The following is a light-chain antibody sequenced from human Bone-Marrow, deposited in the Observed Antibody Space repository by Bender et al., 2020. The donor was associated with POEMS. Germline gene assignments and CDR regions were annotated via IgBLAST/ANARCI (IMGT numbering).Light chain of an antibody. Sequence: QSVVTQPPSLSEAPRQRVTISCSGSSSNIGNHGVNWYQQLPGEAPKLLIYYDDLLTPGVSDRFSASKSGTSAAVAISELRCEDEALDYCEAWDDSRRGWVFGGGTELTV. CDR1: SSNIGNHG. CDR2: YDD. J-gene: IGLJ3*02. V-gene: IGLV1-36*01. CDR3: EAWDDSRRGWV.